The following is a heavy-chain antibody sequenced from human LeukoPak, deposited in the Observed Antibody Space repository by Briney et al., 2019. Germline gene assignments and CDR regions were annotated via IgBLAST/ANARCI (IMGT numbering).Heavy chain of an antibody. CDR2: IYTSGST. V-gene: IGHV4-61*02. D-gene: IGHD5-18*01. CDR1: GGSISSGSYY. CDR3: ARDGYNYGYDYYYMDV. Sequence: SETLSLTCTVSGGSISSGSYYWSWIRQPAGKGLEWIGRIYTSGSTNYNPSLNSRVIISVDTSNNQFSLKLSSVTAADTAVYYCARDGYNYGYDYYYMDVWGKGTTVTISS. J-gene: IGHJ6*03.